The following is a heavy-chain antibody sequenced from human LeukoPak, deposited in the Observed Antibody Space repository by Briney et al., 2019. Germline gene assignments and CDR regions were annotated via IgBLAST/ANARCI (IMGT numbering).Heavy chain of an antibody. J-gene: IGHJ3*02. CDR2: INPSGGST. CDR3: ARVGEPDYYDNAFDI. CDR1: GYTFTSYY. Sequence: ASVKVSCKASGYTFTSYYMHWVRQTPGQGLEWMGIINPSGGSTSYAQKFQGRVTMTTDTSTSTAYMELRSLRSDDTAVYYCARVGEPDYYDNAFDIWGQGTMVTVSS. V-gene: IGHV1-46*01. D-gene: IGHD3-22*01.